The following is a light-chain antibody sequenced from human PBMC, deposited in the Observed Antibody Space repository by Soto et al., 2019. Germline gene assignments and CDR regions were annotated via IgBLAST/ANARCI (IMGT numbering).Light chain of an antibody. V-gene: IGKV3D-20*02. CDR1: QSVSSNS. CDR3: QQRSNWPPWT. Sequence: EIVLTQSPGSLSLSPGERGTLSCRASQSVSSNSLAWYQQKPGQAPRLLIYGASSRATGFPARFSGSGSGTDFTLTISSLEPEDFAVYYCQQRSNWPPWTFGQGTKVDNK. CDR2: GAS. J-gene: IGKJ1*01.